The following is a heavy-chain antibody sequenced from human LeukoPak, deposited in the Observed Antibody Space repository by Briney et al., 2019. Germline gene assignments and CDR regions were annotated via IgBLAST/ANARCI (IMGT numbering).Heavy chain of an antibody. CDR3: AKDSRNDRANNWFDP. Sequence: PGGSLRLSCAASGFTFSSYAMSWVRQAPGKGLEWVSAISGSGGSTYYADSVKGRFTISRDNSKNTLYLQMNSQRAEDTAVYYCAKDSRNDRANNWFDPWGQGTLVTVSS. CDR2: ISGSGGST. CDR1: GFTFSSYA. J-gene: IGHJ5*02. D-gene: IGHD1-1*01. V-gene: IGHV3-23*01.